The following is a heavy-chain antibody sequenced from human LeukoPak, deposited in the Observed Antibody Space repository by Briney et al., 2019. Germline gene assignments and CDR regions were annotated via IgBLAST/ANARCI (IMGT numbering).Heavy chain of an antibody. CDR2: IYYSGST. D-gene: IGHD5-18*01. J-gene: IGHJ4*02. CDR3: ARGVGSYGQDY. Sequence: SETLSLTCTVSGGSISSYYWSWIRQPPGKGLEWIGYIYYSGSTNYNPSLKSRVTISVDTSKNQFSLKLSSVTAADTAVYYCARGVGSYGQDYWGQGTLVTVSS. CDR1: GGSISSYY. V-gene: IGHV4-59*01.